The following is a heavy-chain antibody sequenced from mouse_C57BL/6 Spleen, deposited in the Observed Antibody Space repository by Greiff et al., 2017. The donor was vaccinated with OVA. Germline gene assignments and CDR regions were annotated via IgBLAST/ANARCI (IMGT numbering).Heavy chain of an antibody. CDR2: VNPGSGGT. D-gene: IGHD4-1*01. Sequence: QVQLQQSGAELVRPGTSVKVSCKASGYAFTNYLIEWVKQRPGQGLEWIGVVNPGSGGTNYHEKFKGKATLTADKSSSTAYMQRSSLTSEDAAVYVCARTLTGRGADWGQGTLVTVSA. V-gene: IGHV1-54*01. J-gene: IGHJ3*01. CDR1: GYAFTNYL. CDR3: ARTLTGRGAD.